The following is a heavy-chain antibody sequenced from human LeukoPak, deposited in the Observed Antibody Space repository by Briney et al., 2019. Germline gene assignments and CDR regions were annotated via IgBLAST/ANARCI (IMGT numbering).Heavy chain of an antibody. CDR2: ISTSGESA. J-gene: IGHJ4*02. V-gene: IGHV3-23*01. Sequence: PGGSLRLSCPVSGLTFSSYAMSWVRQAPGRGLEWVSVISTSGESAYYADSVKGRFTISRDNSKNTLYLQMNSLRAEDTAVYYCAKDRGSGYHYFDYWGQGTLVTVSS. D-gene: IGHD3-22*01. CDR3: AKDRGSGYHYFDY. CDR1: GLTFSSYA.